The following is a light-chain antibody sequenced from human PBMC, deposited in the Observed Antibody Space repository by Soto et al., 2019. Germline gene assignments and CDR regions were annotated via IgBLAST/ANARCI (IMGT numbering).Light chain of an antibody. CDR2: DNN. CDR3: GTWDSSLSAAV. Sequence: QSVLTQPPSVSAAPGQKVTISCSGSSSNIGNNYVSWYRQLPGTAPKLLIYDNNKRPSGIPDRFSGSKSGTSATLGITGLQTGDEADYYCGTWDSSLSAAVFGGGPQLTVL. V-gene: IGLV1-51*01. J-gene: IGLJ7*01. CDR1: SSNIGNNY.